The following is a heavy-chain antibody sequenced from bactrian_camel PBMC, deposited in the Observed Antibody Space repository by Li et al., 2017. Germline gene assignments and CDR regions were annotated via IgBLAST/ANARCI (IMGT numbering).Heavy chain of an antibody. D-gene: IGHD1*01. CDR3: AADEMTGLRGRCPRNLAPPLFGF. J-gene: IGHJ6*01. CDR2: IYTDGGDT. Sequence: HVQLVESGGGSVQAGGSLKLSCAASFLTYNDNCVGWFRQAAGKEREGVAMIYTDGGDTYYADSVKGRFTISQDNAKNTVYLQMDNLKPEDTAMYYCAADEMTGLRGRCPRNLAPPLFGFWGQGTQVTVS. CDR1: FLTYNDNC. V-gene: IGHV3S6*01.